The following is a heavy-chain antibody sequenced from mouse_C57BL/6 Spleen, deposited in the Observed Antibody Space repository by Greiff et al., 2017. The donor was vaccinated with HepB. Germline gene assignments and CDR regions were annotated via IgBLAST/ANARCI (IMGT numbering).Heavy chain of an antibody. CDR1: GFTCTDYY. V-gene: IGHV7-3*01. D-gene: IGHD1-1*01. Sequence: DVLLVGSGGGVVVPLCSLSVFCSASGFTCTDYYMSWVRQPPGKALEWLGFIRNKANGYTTEYSASVKGRFTISRDNSQSILSLQMNALRAEDIATYYCARYRVTTVVDWYFDVWGTGTTVIVTA. J-gene: IGHJ1*03. CDR2: IRNKANGYTT. CDR3: ARYRVTTVVDWYFDV.